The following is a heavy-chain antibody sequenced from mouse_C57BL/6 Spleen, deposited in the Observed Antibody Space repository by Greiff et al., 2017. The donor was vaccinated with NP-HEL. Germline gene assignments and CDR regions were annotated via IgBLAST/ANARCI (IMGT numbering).Heavy chain of an antibody. V-gene: IGHV1-15*01. CDR2: IDPETGGT. CDR1: GYTFTDYE. D-gene: IGHD4-1*01. Sequence: PLQQSGAELVRPGASVTLSCKASGYTFTDYEMHWVKQTPVHGLEWIGAIDPETGGTAYNQKFKGKAILTADKSSSTAYMELRSLTSEDSAVYYCTSWVSDYWGQGTTLTVSS. CDR3: TSWVSDY. J-gene: IGHJ2*01.